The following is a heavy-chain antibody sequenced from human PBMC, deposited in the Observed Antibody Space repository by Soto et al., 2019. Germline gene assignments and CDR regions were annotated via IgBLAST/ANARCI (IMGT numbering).Heavy chain of an antibody. V-gene: IGHV4-59*01. Sequence: PSETLSLTCTVPGGSISSYYWSWIRQPPGKGLERIGYIYYSGSTNYNPSLKSRVTISVDTSKNQFSLKLSSVTAADTALYYCARDVQVVAGTNWFDPWGQGTLVTVS. CDR3: ARDVQVVAGTNWFDP. J-gene: IGHJ5*02. CDR1: GGSISSYY. D-gene: IGHD6-19*01. CDR2: IYYSGST.